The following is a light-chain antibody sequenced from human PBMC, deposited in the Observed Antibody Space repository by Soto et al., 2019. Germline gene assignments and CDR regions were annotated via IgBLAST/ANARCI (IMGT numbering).Light chain of an antibody. CDR1: QDISNY. J-gene: IGKJ1*01. CDR2: DAS. CDR3: QQYDNPPLT. Sequence: DIQMTQSPYTLSASVGDRVTITCQATQDISNYLNWYQQKPGKAPKLLIYDASNLETGVPSRFSGSGSGTEFTFTISSLQPEDIATYYCQQYDNPPLTFGQGTKVDIK. V-gene: IGKV1-33*01.